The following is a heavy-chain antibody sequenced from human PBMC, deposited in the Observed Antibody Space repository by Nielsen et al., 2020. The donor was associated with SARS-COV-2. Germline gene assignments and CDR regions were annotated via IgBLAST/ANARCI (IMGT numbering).Heavy chain of an antibody. Sequence: GGSLRLSCAASGFSLSSYWMTWVRQAPGKGLEWVAVISYDGSFDKYGGAVKGRFTISRDNSKNTPYLQMDNLRVEDTAVYYCSREGDSPHLDVWGQGALVTVSS. D-gene: IGHD1-26*01. J-gene: IGHJ4*02. V-gene: IGHV3-33*08. CDR2: ISYDGSFD. CDR3: SREGDSPHLDV. CDR1: GFSLSSYW.